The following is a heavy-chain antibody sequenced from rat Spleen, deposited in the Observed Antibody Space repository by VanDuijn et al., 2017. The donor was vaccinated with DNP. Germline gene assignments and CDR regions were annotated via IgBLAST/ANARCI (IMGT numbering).Heavy chain of an antibody. Sequence: EVQLVESGGGLVQPGRSLKLSCAASGFTFSNYGMAWVRQAPTKGLEWVASISTGGSHTYYRDSVKGRFTISRDNAKSSLFLQMDSLRSEDTATYYCTTLITFMSGWSQGTSVTVSS. CDR1: GFTFSNYG. CDR2: ISTGGSHT. J-gene: IGHJ4*01. D-gene: IGHD1-1*01. CDR3: TTLITFMSG. V-gene: IGHV5S13*01.